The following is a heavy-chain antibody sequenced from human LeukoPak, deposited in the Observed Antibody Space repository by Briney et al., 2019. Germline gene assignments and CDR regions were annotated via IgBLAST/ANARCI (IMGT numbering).Heavy chain of an antibody. D-gene: IGHD2-2*01. CDR3: ATDIAGERLDCSSTSCYVVDY. V-gene: IGHV1-24*01. CDR1: GYTFTGYY. CDR2: FDPEDGET. Sequence: ASVKVSCKASGYTFTGYYMHWVRQAPGKGLEWMGGFDPEDGETIYAQKFQGRVTMTEDTSTDTAYMELSSLRSEDTAVYYCATDIAGERLDCSSTSCYVVDYWGQGTLVTVSS. J-gene: IGHJ4*02.